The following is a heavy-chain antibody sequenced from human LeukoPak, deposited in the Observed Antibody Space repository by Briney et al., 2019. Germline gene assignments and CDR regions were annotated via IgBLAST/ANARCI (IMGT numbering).Heavy chain of an antibody. CDR2: IYYRGST. CDR1: GFTFSIYS. Sequence: GSLRLSCAASGFTFSIYSMNWVRQAPGKGLEWIGHIYYRGSTNCNPSLKSRVTTSVDTSKNQFSLKLSSVTAADTAVYYCARLVCSGGSCYHFDYWGQGTLVTVSS. J-gene: IGHJ4*02. CDR3: ARLVCSGGSCYHFDY. D-gene: IGHD2-15*01. V-gene: IGHV4-59*08.